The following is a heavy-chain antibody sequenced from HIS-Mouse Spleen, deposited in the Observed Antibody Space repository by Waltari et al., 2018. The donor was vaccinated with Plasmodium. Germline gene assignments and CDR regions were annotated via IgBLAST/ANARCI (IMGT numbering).Heavy chain of an antibody. J-gene: IGHJ4*02. Sequence: QVQLVESGGGVVQPGRSLRLSCAASGFTFSSYGMHWVRQAPGKGMECVAVISYDGSNKYYADSVNVRFTISRDNSKNTLYLQMNSLRAEDTAVYYCAKDRRSSSWYVDYWGQGTLVTVSS. CDR1: GFTFSSYG. D-gene: IGHD6-13*01. V-gene: IGHV3-30*18. CDR3: AKDRRSSSWYVDY. CDR2: ISYDGSNK.